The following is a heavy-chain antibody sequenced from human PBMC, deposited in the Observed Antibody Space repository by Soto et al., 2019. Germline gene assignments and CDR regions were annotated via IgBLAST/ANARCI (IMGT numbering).Heavy chain of an antibody. CDR3: ARGPSTRNDKFDY. CDR2: ISGNGDST. J-gene: IGHJ4*02. CDR1: GFTFSSYS. D-gene: IGHD3-22*01. V-gene: IGHV3-23*01. Sequence: PGGSLRLSCAASGFTFSSYSMSWVRQAPGKGLEWVTGISGNGDSTYYADSVKGRFTISRDNPKSTLYLKMNSLRAEDTAVYYCARGPSTRNDKFDYWGQGTLVTVSS.